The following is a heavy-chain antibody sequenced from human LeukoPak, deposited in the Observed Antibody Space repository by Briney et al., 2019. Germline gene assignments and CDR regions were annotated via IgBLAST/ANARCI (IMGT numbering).Heavy chain of an antibody. CDR1: GYTFTGYY. V-gene: IGHV1-2*02. J-gene: IGHJ4*02. D-gene: IGHD1-1*01. Sequence: ASVKVSRKASGYTFTGYYMHWVRQAPGQGLEWMGWINPNSGGTNYEQKFQGKVTMTRDTSISTAYMELSRLRSDDTAVYYCARDYSGTSSFDYWGQGTLVTVSS. CDR2: INPNSGGT. CDR3: ARDYSGTSSFDY.